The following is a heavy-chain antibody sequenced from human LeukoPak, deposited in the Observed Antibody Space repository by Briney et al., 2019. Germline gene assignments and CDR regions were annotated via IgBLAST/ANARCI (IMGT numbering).Heavy chain of an antibody. Sequence: SETLSLTCTVSGGSISSSTYYWNWIRQPAGKGLEWIGRIYASGSTNYNPSLKSRVTMSVDTSKNQFSLKLSSVTAADTAVYYCAREYGSGSEFDPWGQGTLVTVSS. D-gene: IGHD3-10*01. CDR1: GGSISSSTYY. CDR3: AREYGSGSEFDP. V-gene: IGHV4-61*02. J-gene: IGHJ5*02. CDR2: IYASGST.